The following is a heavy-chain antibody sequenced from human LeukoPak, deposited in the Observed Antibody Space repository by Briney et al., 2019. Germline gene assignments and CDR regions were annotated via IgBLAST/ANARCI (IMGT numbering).Heavy chain of an antibody. CDR3: ARRFAYSSRNTAFDI. CDR2: IQPRDSDT. V-gene: IGHV5-51*01. Sequence: GEPLKISFQASASPFTSYWFGWVRQTPGKGLEWMGIIQPRDSDTRYSPSFQGQVTISADKSISTAYLQWSSLKASDTAIYYCARRFAYSSRNTAFDIWGQGTMVTVSS. J-gene: IGHJ3*02. D-gene: IGHD2-21*01. CDR1: ASPFTSYW.